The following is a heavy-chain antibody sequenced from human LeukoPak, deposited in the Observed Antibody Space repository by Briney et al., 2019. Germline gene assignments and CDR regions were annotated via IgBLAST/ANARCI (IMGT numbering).Heavy chain of an antibody. J-gene: IGHJ3*02. Sequence: ASVKVSCKASGYTFTGYYMHWVRQAPGQGLEWMGIINPSGGSTSYAQKFQGRVTMTRDMSTSTVYMELSSLRSEDTAVYYCANLPYGSGTPYAFDIWGQGTMVTVSS. CDR2: INPSGGST. CDR1: GYTFTGYY. V-gene: IGHV1-46*01. D-gene: IGHD3-10*01. CDR3: ANLPYGSGTPYAFDI.